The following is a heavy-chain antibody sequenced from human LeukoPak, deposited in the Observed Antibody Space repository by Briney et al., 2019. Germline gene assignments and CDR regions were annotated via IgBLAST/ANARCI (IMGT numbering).Heavy chain of an antibody. J-gene: IGHJ4*02. CDR1: GFTFGGYA. V-gene: IGHV4-34*01. Sequence: GSLRLSCTGSGFTFGGYALSWVRQSPGKGLEWIGEINHSGSTNYNPSLKSRVTISIDTSKNQFSLKLNSVTAADTAVYYCARVKDYYDSSGYGYSGQGTLVTVSS. CDR3: ARVKDYYDSSGYGY. CDR2: INHSGST. D-gene: IGHD3-22*01.